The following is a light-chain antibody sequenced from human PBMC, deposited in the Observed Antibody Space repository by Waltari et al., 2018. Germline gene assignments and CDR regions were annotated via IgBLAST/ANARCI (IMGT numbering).Light chain of an antibody. CDR1: SSDVGHYNY. CDR2: GVS. J-gene: IGLJ3*02. CDR3: SSYTPSTTWV. V-gene: IGLV2-14*03. Sequence: QSAPTQPPSVSGSPGQSVTISCTGSSSDVGHYNYVAWYQQHPGKAPKLLIFGVSNRPSGGSDRFSGSRSGNTASLTISGLQAEDEADYYCSSYTPSTTWVFGGGTRLTVL.